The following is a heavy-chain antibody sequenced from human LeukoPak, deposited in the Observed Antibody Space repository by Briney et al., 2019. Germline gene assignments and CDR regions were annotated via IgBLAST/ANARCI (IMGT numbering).Heavy chain of an antibody. CDR1: GGSISSYY. CDR2: IYYSGGT. D-gene: IGHD6-13*01. J-gene: IGHJ4*02. Sequence: PSGTLSLTCTVSGGSISSYYWSWIRQPPGKGLEWIGYIYYSGGTNYNPSLKSRVAISVDTSKNQFSLKLSSVTAADTAVYYCASSGYSSTFDYWGQGTLVTVSS. V-gene: IGHV4-59*01. CDR3: ASSGYSSTFDY.